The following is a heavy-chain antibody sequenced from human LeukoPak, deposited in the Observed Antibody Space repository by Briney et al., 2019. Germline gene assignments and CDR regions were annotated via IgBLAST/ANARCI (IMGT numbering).Heavy chain of an antibody. CDR1: GYTFTSYY. CDR2: INPSGGST. J-gene: IGHJ4*02. CDR3: ARDKRDSSGYYYYFDY. Sequence: GASVKVSCKASGYTFTSYYMHWVRQAPGQGLAWMGIINPSGGSTSYAQKFQGRVTMTRDTSTSTVYMELSSLRSEDTAVYYCARDKRDSSGYYYYFDYWGQGTLVTVSS. V-gene: IGHV1-46*01. D-gene: IGHD3-22*01.